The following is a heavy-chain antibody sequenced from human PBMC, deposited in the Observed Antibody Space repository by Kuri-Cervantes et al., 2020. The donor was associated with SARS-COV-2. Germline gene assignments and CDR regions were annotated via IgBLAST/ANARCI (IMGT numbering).Heavy chain of an antibody. J-gene: IGHJ6*03. CDR1: GYTFTGYY. D-gene: IGHD3-3*01. CDR3: ARGVFITNPPSYYYYMDV. Sequence: GESLKISCKASGYTFTGYYMHWVRQAPGQGLVWMGWINPNSGGTNYAQKFQGRVTMTRDTSISTAYMELSRLRSDDTAVYYCARGVFITNPPSYYYYMDVWGKGTTVTVSS. V-gene: IGHV1-2*02. CDR2: INPNSGGT.